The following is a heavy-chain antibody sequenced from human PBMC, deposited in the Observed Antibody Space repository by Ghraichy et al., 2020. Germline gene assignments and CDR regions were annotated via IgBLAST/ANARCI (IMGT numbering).Heavy chain of an antibody. J-gene: IGHJ5*02. CDR1: GYSFTTYG. CDR2: ISAQNGNT. V-gene: IGHV1-18*01. CDR3: VREAAGVALVLESMPEYFDP. Sequence: ASVKVSCKTSGYSFTTYGINWVRQAPGQGLEWMGWISAQNGNTNSARKFQGRLTMTTDTSTSTAYMELRSLISDDTAVYYCVREAAGVALVLESMPEYFDPWGQGTLVTVSS. D-gene: IGHD2/OR15-2a*01.